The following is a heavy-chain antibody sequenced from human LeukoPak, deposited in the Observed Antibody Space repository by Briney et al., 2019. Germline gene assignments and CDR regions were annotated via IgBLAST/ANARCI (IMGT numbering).Heavy chain of an antibody. CDR3: ARGGSYYGDHQFDY. V-gene: IGHV4-4*07. J-gene: IGHJ4*02. Sequence: SETLSLTCTVSGGSISSYYWSWIRQPAGKGLEWIGRIYSSGNTNYNPSLKSRVTMSVETPKNQFSLKLSFVTAADTAVYYCARGGSYYGDHQFDYWGQGTLVTVSS. CDR2: IYSSGNT. CDR1: GGSISSYY. D-gene: IGHD1-26*01.